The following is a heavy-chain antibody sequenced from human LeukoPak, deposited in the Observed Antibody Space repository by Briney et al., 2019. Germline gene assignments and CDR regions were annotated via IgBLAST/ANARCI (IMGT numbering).Heavy chain of an antibody. CDR1: GFTFSNAW. CDR3: TTAGSRGYGMDV. Sequence: GGSLRLSCAASGFTFSNAWMSWVRQAPGKGLEWVGHIKSRTDGGTTDYAAPVKSSFNNSRNDSKNTLYHHMNSLKTEDKAVYYCTTAGSRGYGMDVWGQGTTVTVSS. J-gene: IGHJ6*02. D-gene: IGHD2-15*01. V-gene: IGHV3-15*01. CDR2: IKSRTDGGTT.